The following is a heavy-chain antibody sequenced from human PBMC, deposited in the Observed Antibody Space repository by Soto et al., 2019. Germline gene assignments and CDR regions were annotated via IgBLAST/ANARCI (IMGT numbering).Heavy chain of an antibody. Sequence: SETLSLTRTVSCGSISSSSYYWGWIRQPPGKGLEWIGSIHYSGSTYYNPSLKSRVTISVETSKNEFSLKLSSVTAADTSLYYSARVVPAAQPYYYYAMDVSAQGPTVTVSS. J-gene: IGHJ6*02. CDR2: IHYSGST. D-gene: IGHD2-2*01. CDR1: CGSISSSSYY. CDR3: ARVVPAAQPYYYYAMDV. V-gene: IGHV4-39*01.